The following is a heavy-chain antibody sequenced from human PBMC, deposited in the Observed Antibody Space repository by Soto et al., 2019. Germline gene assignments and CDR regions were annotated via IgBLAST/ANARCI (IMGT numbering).Heavy chain of an antibody. CDR1: GGSISTGGYY. V-gene: IGHV4-31*03. CDR2: FYYRRST. D-gene: IGHD3-10*02. Sequence: QVQLQESGPGLVKPSQTLSLTCTVSGGSISTGGYYWNWIRQHPGKGLEWIGYFYYRRSTYYNPSLKNRVTISVKTSKNQFSLKLSSVTAADTAVYYCARSMFPWGQGTLVTVSS. J-gene: IGHJ5*02. CDR3: ARSMFP.